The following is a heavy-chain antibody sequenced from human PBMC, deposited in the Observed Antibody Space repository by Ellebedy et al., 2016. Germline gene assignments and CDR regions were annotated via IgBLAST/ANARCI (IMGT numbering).Heavy chain of an antibody. CDR3: ARHSRMVRGVIIGPVFVY. D-gene: IGHD3-10*01. J-gene: IGHJ4*02. V-gene: IGHV5-10-1*01. Sequence: GESLKISCKGSGYSFTSYWISWVRQMPGKGLEWMGRIDPSDSYTNYSPSFQGHVTISADKSISTAYLQWSSLKASDTAMYYCARHSRMVRGVIIGPVFVYWGQGTLVTVSS. CDR2: IDPSDSYT. CDR1: GYSFTSYW.